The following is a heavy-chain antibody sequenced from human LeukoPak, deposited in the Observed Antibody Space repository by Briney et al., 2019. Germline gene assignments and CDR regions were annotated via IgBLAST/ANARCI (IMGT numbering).Heavy chain of an antibody. V-gene: IGHV3-30*18. CDR3: AKATDGEGSFLGAGRERESYYYYGMDV. D-gene: IGHD1-26*01. Sequence: QTGGSLRLSCAASGFTFSSYGMHWVRQAPGKGLEWVAVISYDGSNKYYADSVKGRFTISRDNSKNTLYLQMNSLRAEDTAVYYCAKATDGEGSFLGAGRERESYYYYGMDVWGKGTTVTVSS. CDR2: ISYDGSNK. CDR1: GFTFSSYG. J-gene: IGHJ6*04.